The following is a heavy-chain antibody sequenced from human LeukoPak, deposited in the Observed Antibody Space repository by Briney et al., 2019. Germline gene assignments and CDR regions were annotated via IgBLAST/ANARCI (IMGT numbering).Heavy chain of an antibody. CDR2: INWNGGST. V-gene: IGHV3-20*04. J-gene: IGHJ4*02. D-gene: IGHD3-22*01. CDR3: ARDGSGYYDSSGYTRVY. CDR1: GFTFDDYG. Sequence: GGSLRLSCAASGFTFDDYGMSWVRQAPGKGLEWVSGINWNGGSTGYADSVKGRFTISRDNAKNSLYLQMNSLRAEDTAVYYCARDGSGYYDSSGYTRVYWGQGILVTVSS.